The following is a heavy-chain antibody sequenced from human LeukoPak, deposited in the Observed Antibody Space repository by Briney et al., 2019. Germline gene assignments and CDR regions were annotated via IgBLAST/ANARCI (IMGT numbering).Heavy chain of an antibody. CDR1: GYTFTSYD. J-gene: IGHJ6*03. V-gene: IGHV1-8*03. CDR3: ARDLSGLNDYYYYYYMDV. CDR2: MNPNSGNT. Sequence: ASVKVSCKASGYTFTSYDINWVRQATGQGLEWMGWMNPNSGNTGYAQKFQGRVTITRNTSISTAYMELSSLRSEDTAVYYCARDLSGLNDYYYYYYMDVWGKGTTVTVSS. D-gene: IGHD5-12*01.